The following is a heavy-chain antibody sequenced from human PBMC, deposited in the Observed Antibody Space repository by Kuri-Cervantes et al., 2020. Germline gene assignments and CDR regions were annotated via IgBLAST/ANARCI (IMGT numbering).Heavy chain of an antibody. D-gene: IGHD6-13*01. CDR3: ARAAAAGISGWFDP. J-gene: IGHJ5*02. Sequence: GGSLRLSCAASGFTFSDYYMHWVRQAPGKGLEWVSYISGSGTTTYYVDSVKGRFTISRDNARDSLYLQMDSLRVEDTAIYYCARAAAAGISGWFDPWGQGTLVTVSS. V-gene: IGHV3-11*01. CDR1: GFTFSDYY. CDR2: ISGSGTTT.